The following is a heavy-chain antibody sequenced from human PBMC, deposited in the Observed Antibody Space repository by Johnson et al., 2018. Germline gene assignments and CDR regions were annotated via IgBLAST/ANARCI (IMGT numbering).Heavy chain of an antibody. V-gene: IGHV4-31*03. CDR3: TREYYDSSGQFYSY. D-gene: IGHD3-22*01. CDR1: GASISSGGYF. J-gene: IGHJ4*02. CDR2: IHDNGNT. Sequence: QVQLQESGPGLVKPSQTLPLTCSVSGASISSGGYFWSWIRQHPRKGLEWIGHIHDNGNTYYNRSLKRRVTLSVDTSKNQFYLKLNSVTAADTAVYYCTREYYDSSGQFYSYWGQGILVTVSS.